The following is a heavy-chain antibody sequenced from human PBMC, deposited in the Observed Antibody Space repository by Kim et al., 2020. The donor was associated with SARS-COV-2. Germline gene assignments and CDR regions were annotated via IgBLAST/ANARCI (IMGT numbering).Heavy chain of an antibody. Sequence: GGTIDYGAPVKGRFIISRDDSKNTLYLQMNSLKIEDTAVYYCTTTNWFDPWGQGTLVTVSS. CDR3: TTTNWFDP. J-gene: IGHJ5*02. CDR2: GGTI. V-gene: IGHV3-15*01.